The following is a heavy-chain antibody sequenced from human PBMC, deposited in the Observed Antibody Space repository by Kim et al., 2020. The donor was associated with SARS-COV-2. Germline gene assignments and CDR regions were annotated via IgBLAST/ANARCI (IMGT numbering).Heavy chain of an antibody. J-gene: IGHJ4*02. CDR2: IYYSGST. V-gene: IGHV4-31*03. D-gene: IGHD2-2*01. Sequence: SETLSLTCTVSGGSISSGGYYWSWIRQHPGKGLEWIGYIYYSGSTYYNPSLKSRVTISVDTSKNQFSLKLSSVTAADTAVYYCARLTRVVPAAQFDYWGQGTLVTVSS. CDR3: ARLTRVVPAAQFDY. CDR1: GGSISSGGYY.